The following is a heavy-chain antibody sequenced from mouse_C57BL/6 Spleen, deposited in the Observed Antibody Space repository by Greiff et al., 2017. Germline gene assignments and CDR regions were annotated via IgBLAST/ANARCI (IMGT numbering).Heavy chain of an antibody. CDR1: GYTFTSYW. Sequence: QVQLQQPGAELVRPGSSVKLSCKASGYTFTSYWMDWVKQRPGQGLEWIGNIYPSDSETHYNQKFKDKATLTVDKTSSTAYMQLSSLTSEDSAVYYCARSYDGYYTYYAMDYWGQGTSVTVSS. V-gene: IGHV1-61*01. D-gene: IGHD2-3*01. CDR3: ARSYDGYYTYYAMDY. CDR2: IYPSDSET. J-gene: IGHJ4*01.